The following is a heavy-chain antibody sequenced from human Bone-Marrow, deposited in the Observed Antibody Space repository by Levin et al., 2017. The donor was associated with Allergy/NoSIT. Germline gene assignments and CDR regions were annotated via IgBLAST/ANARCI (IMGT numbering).Heavy chain of an antibody. J-gene: IGHJ4*02. CDR2: ISSGSSSI. Sequence: PGGSLRLSCAASGFTFHTYSMNWVRQAPGKGLEWLSYISSGSSSIFYADSVKGRFTISRDNAKNSLFLQMDSLRDEDTAMYYCVRDRDTITTTKSYWGQGTLVTVSS. CDR1: GFTFHTYS. D-gene: IGHD5-12*01. CDR3: VRDRDTITTTKSY. V-gene: IGHV3-48*02.